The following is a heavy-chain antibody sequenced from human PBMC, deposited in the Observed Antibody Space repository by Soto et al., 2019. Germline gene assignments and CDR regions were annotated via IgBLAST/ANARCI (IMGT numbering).Heavy chain of an antibody. CDR1: GGTFSSYA. D-gene: IGHD4-17*01. V-gene: IGHV1-69*01. CDR3: ARHLTTVTIRNYYYYGMDV. J-gene: IGHJ6*02. CDR2: IIPIFGTA. Sequence: QVQLVQSGAEVKKPGSSVKVSCKASGGTFSSYAISWVRQAPGQGLEWMGGIIPIFGTANYAQKFQGRVTITADESTSTAYMELSRLRSEDTAVYYCARHLTTVTIRNYYYYGMDVWGQGTTVTVSS.